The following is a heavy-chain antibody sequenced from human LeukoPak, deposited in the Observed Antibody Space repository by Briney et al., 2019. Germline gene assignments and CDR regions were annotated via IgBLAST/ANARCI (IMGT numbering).Heavy chain of an antibody. Sequence: SETLSLTCTVSGGSISSYYWSWIRQPPGKGLEWIGYIYYSGSTNYNPSLKSRVTISVDTSKNQLFLKLSSVTAADTAVYYCARGPSGVGFYYYYGMDVWGQGTTVTVSS. CDR1: GGSISSYY. CDR3: ARGPSGVGFYYYYGMDV. V-gene: IGHV4-59*01. CDR2: IYYSGST. J-gene: IGHJ6*02. D-gene: IGHD7-27*01.